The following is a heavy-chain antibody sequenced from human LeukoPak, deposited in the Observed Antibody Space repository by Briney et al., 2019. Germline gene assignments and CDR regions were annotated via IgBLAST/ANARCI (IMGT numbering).Heavy chain of an antibody. CDR3: AKDMVPMDDDYVWGILDY. D-gene: IGHD3-16*01. CDR2: ISWDGGST. Sequence: GGSLRLSCAASGFTFDDYAMHWVRQAPGKGLEWVSLISWDGGSTYYADSVKGRFTISRDNSKNSLYLQMNSLRAEDTALYYCAKDMVPMDDDYVWGILDYWGQGTLVTVSS. J-gene: IGHJ4*02. CDR1: GFTFDDYA. V-gene: IGHV3-43D*03.